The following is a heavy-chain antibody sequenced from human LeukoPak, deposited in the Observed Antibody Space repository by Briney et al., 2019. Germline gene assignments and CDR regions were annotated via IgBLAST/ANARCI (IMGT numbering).Heavy chain of an antibody. V-gene: IGHV4-4*07. Sequence: PSETLSLTCTVSGGSISSYYWSWIRQPAGKGLEWIGRIYTSGSTNYNPSLKSRVTISVDTSRNQFSLKLSSVTAADTAVYYCARGVVKSTAKIWFGGVRLNYYYYYMDVWGKGTTVTVSS. D-gene: IGHD3-10*01. CDR3: ARGVVKSTAKIWFGGVRLNYYYYYMDV. J-gene: IGHJ6*03. CDR2: IYTSGST. CDR1: GGSISSYY.